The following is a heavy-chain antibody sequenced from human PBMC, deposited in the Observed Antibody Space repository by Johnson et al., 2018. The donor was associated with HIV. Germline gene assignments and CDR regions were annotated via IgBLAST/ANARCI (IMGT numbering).Heavy chain of an antibody. Sequence: VQLVESGGGLIQPGGSLRLSCAASGFTVSSNYMSWVRQAPGKGLEWVSVIYSGGSTYYADSVKGRFTISRDNSKNTLYLQMNSRRAEDTAVYYCARYPSPIVGATYAFDIWGQGTMVTVSS. V-gene: IGHV3-53*01. D-gene: IGHD1-26*01. J-gene: IGHJ3*02. CDR1: GFTVSSNY. CDR3: ARYPSPIVGATYAFDI. CDR2: IYSGGST.